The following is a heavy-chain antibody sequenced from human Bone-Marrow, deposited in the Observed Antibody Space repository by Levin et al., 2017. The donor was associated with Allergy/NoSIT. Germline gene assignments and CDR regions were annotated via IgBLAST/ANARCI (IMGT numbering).Heavy chain of an antibody. D-gene: IGHD3-10*01. CDR3: ARGGGSQKGGLDV. CDR2: IRSAGTYI. Sequence: NPGGSLRLSCAASGFTFGGYTMHWVRQAPGKGLEWVSSIRSAGTYIHYADSVKGRFTISRDNANNSVSLEMTSLRAEDTALYYCARGGGSQKGGLDVWGQGTTVTVSS. J-gene: IGHJ6*02. V-gene: IGHV3-21*01. CDR1: GFTFGGYT.